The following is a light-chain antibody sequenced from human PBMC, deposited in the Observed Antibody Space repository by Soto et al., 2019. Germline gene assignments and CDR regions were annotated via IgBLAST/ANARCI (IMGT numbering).Light chain of an antibody. CDR2: GAS. CDR3: QQYNNWPPYT. CDR1: QSISSSF. V-gene: IGKV3-20*01. J-gene: IGKJ2*01. Sequence: EFVLTQSPGKLSLSPGERATLSCRASQSISSSFLAWYQQKPGLAPRLLIYGASSRGTGIPDRFSGSGSGTDFTLTISRLEPEDFAVYYCQQYNNWPPYTFGQGTKLEIK.